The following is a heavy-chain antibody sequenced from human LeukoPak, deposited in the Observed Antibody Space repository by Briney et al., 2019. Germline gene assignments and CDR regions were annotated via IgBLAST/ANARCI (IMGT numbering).Heavy chain of an antibody. V-gene: IGHV3-7*01. CDR1: GFTFSNYW. Sequence: GGSLRLSCAASGFTFSNYWMSWVRQAPGKGLEWVANIKQDGSEKYYVDSVKGRFAISRDNAKNSLYLQMNSLRTEDLAVYYCARARYCSGTSCYFDYWGQGTLVTVSP. CDR3: ARARYCSGTSCYFDY. D-gene: IGHD2-15*01. J-gene: IGHJ4*02. CDR2: IKQDGSEK.